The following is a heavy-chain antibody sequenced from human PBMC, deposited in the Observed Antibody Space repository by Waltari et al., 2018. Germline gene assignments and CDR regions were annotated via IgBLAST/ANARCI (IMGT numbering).Heavy chain of an antibody. D-gene: IGHD6-25*01. V-gene: IGHV3-53*02. CDR1: GFTVSSNY. CDR2: IYSGGST. J-gene: IGHJ3*02. CDR3: ARGGSSEGDAFDI. Sequence: EVQLVETGGGLIQPGGSLRLSCAASGFTVSSNYMSWVRQAPGKGLEWFSVIYSGGSTYYAHSVKGRFTISRDNSKNTLYLQMNSLRAEDTAVYYCARGGSSEGDAFDIWGQGTMVTVSS.